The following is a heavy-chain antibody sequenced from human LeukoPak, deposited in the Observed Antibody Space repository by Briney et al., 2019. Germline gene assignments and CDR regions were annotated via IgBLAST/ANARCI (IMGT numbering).Heavy chain of an antibody. D-gene: IGHD5-18*01. Sequence: GESLRISCKASGYNCTNYWIGWVRQMPGKGLEWIGIISPGGSDTRYSPSFQGQVTISADKSICTAYLQWSSLKASDTAMYYCARRGDSYGRFDYWRQGILVTVSS. CDR2: ISPGGSDT. CDR1: GYNCTNYW. V-gene: IGHV5-51*01. CDR3: ARRGDSYGRFDY. J-gene: IGHJ4*02.